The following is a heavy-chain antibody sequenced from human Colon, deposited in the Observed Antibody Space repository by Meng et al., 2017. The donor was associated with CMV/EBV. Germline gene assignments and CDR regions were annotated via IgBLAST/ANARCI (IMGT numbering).Heavy chain of an antibody. J-gene: IGHJ6*02. CDR1: GFPLSDYY. CDR2: ISTSGSTV. D-gene: IGHD3-10*01. CDR3: ARGNTGGDFYFFGLDL. Sequence: GESLKISCSASGFPLSDYYIMWIRQAPGKGLEYVAYISTSGSTVYYADSVVGRLTISRDNINNVVTLHMTSLRGDDAGVYYCARGNTGGDFYFFGLDLWGQGTTVTVS. V-gene: IGHV3-11*01.